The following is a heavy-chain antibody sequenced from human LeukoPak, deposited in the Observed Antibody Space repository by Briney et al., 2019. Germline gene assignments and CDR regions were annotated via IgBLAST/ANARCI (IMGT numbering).Heavy chain of an antibody. V-gene: IGHV4-39*07. Sequence: SETLSLTCTVSGGSIKSNSYYWGWIRQPPGKGLEWIGSIYYSGTTFYNPSLKSRVTMSVDTSKNQFSLKLSSVTAADTAVYYCARDAVYDFWSGYYYYYYYMDVWGKGTTVTVSS. CDR2: IYYSGTT. CDR1: GGSIKSNSYY. CDR3: ARDAVYDFWSGYYYYYYYMDV. D-gene: IGHD3-3*01. J-gene: IGHJ6*03.